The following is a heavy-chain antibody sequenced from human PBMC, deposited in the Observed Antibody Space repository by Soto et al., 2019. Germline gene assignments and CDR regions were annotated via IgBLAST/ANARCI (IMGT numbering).Heavy chain of an antibody. CDR1: GFTFSSNW. J-gene: IGHJ4*02. CDR3: ARGPTGWYGFDY. D-gene: IGHD6-19*01. CDR2: INSVGSSA. V-gene: IGHV3-74*01. Sequence: EVQLVESEGGLVQPGGSLRVSCAGSGFTFSSNWMHWVRQAPGKGLVWVSRINSVGSSASYADSVMGRFTISRDNAKNTLYLQMNSLRAEDTAVYFCARGPTGWYGFDYWGQGTLVTVSS.